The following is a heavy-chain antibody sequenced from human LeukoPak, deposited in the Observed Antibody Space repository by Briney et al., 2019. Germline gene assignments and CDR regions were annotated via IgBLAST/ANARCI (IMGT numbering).Heavy chain of an antibody. Sequence: GGSLRLSCAASGFTFSTSSINWVRQAPGKGLEWVSSISGSGGSTYYADSVKGRFTISRDNSKNTLYLQMNSLRAEDTAVYYCAKDPSPNYYDSSGYYYDYWGQGTLVTVSS. CDR2: ISGSGGST. V-gene: IGHV3-23*01. J-gene: IGHJ4*02. D-gene: IGHD3-22*01. CDR1: GFTFSTSS. CDR3: AKDPSPNYYDSSGYYYDY.